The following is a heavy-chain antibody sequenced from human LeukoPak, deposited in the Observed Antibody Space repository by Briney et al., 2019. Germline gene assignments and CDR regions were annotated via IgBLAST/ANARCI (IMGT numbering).Heavy chain of an antibody. Sequence: GGSLRLSCAASGFTFSSYSMNWVRQAPGKGLEWVSPISSSSSYIYYADSVKGRFTISRDNAKNSLYLQMNSLRAEDTAVYYCARDTEDSSGYYYYYGMDVWGQGTTVTVSS. V-gene: IGHV3-21*01. CDR1: GFTFSSYS. CDR2: ISSSSSYI. CDR3: ARDTEDSSGYYYYYGMDV. D-gene: IGHD3-22*01. J-gene: IGHJ6*02.